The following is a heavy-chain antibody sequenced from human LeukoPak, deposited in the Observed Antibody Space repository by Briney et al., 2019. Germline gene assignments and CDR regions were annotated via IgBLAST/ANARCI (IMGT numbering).Heavy chain of an antibody. D-gene: IGHD2-2*01. Sequence: GGSLRLSCAASGFTFSSYAMSWVRQAPGKGLEWVSSISGSSTYYADSVKGRFTISRDNSKNTLYLQMNSLRAEDTAVYYCAKWVVVVPAALLDYWGQGTLVTVSS. CDR3: AKWVVVVPAALLDY. CDR1: GFTFSSYA. J-gene: IGHJ4*02. V-gene: IGHV3-23*01. CDR2: ISGSST.